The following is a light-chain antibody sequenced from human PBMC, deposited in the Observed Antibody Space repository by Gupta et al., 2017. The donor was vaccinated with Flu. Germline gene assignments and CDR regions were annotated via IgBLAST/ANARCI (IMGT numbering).Light chain of an antibody. CDR3: FLPVSGTYF. CDR2: NPA. J-gene: IGLJ2*01. V-gene: IGLV7-46*01. Sequence: VVTQEPSPTVSSRGTVTLTCGSSTGAVTSGHFPYCVQQKPGQAPTTLTFNPATKHPWTPARFSASLVGGKAALTLSGAQPEDEADYYCFLPVSGTYFFGGGTKLTVL. CDR1: TGAVTSGHF.